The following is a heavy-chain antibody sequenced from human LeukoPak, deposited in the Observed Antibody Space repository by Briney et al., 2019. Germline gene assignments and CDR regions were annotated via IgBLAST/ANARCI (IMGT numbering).Heavy chain of an antibody. CDR3: AKDSHTAMGDFNS. CDR1: GFTFSSYG. D-gene: IGHD5-18*01. J-gene: IGHJ4*02. CDR2: ISYDGSNE. V-gene: IGHV3-30*18. Sequence: PGGSLRLSCAASGFTFSSYGMHWVRQAPGKGLEWVAVISYDGSNEYYADSVKGRFTISRDNSKNTLYLQMNSLRAEDTAVYYCAKDSHTAMGDFNSWGQGTLVTVSS.